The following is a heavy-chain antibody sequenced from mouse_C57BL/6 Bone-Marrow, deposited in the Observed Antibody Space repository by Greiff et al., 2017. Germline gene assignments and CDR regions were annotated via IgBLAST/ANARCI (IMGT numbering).Heavy chain of an antibody. J-gene: IGHJ1*03. CDR1: GYSITSDY. D-gene: IGHD1-1*01. V-gene: IGHV3-8*01. CDR2: ISYSGST. Sequence: GYSITSDYWNWIRKFPGNKLEYMGYISYSGSTYYNPSLKSRISITRDTSKNQYYLQLNSVTTEDTATYYCARSENYYGPWYFDVWGTGTTVTVSS. CDR3: ARSENYYGPWYFDV.